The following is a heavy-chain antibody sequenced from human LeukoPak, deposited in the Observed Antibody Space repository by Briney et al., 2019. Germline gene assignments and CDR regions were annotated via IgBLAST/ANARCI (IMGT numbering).Heavy chain of an antibody. J-gene: IGHJ5*02. CDR1: GGSFSGYY. Sequence: SETLSLTCAVYGGSFSGYYWSWIRQPPGKGLEWIGEINHSGSTNYNPSLKSRVTISVDTSKNQFSLKLSSVTAADTAVYYCARGVYYDFWSGYPKYNWFDPWGQGTLVTVSS. CDR3: ARGVYYDFWSGYPKYNWFDP. CDR2: INHSGST. V-gene: IGHV4-34*01. D-gene: IGHD3-3*01.